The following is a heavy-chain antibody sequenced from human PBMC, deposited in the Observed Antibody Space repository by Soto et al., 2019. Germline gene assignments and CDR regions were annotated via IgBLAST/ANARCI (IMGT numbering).Heavy chain of an antibody. CDR1: GGSLRGYS. V-gene: IGHV4-59*01. D-gene: IGHD3-10*01. CDR3: TRHYGSGGYVXS. Sequence: SETLSLTCTVSGGSLRGYSWSWIRQSPGKGLEWIGYVYYSGSTDYNPSLQSRVTISIATSKNQFSLKLSSVTAADTAVYYCTRHYGSGGYVXSWGQGILVXVSS. J-gene: IGHJ5*01. CDR2: VYYSGST.